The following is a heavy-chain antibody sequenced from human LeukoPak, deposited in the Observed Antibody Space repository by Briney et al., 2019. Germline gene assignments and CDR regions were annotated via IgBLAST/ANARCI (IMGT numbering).Heavy chain of an antibody. D-gene: IGHD3-22*01. CDR2: ISYDGSNK. V-gene: IGHV3-30-3*01. J-gene: IGHJ4*02. CDR1: GFTFRSYA. CDR3: ARDRYYYDSSGYYSPPY. Sequence: GGSLRLSCAASGFTFRSYAMHWVCQGPGKGLGWVAVISYDGSNKYYADSVKGRFTISRDNSKNTLYLQMNSLRAEDTAMYYCARDRYYYDSSGYYSPPYWGQGTLVTVSS.